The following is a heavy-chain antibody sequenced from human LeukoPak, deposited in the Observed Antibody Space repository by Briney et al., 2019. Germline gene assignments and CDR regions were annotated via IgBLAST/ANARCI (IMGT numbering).Heavy chain of an antibody. CDR1: GFTFSDYG. Sequence: GRSLRLSCAASGFTFSDYGMHWVRQAPGKGLDWVAVIWYDGNKKYYVDSVKGRFTISRDNSKNTLYLQMNSLRAEDTAVYYCARDERDGGGLKYWGQGTLVTVSS. V-gene: IGHV3-33*01. J-gene: IGHJ4*02. CDR3: ARDERDGGGLKY. CDR2: IWYDGNKK. D-gene: IGHD3-16*01.